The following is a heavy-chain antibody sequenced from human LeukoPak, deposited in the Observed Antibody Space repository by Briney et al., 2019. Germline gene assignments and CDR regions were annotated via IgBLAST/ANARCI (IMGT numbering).Heavy chain of an antibody. D-gene: IGHD3-10*01. CDR2: HIPIFGTA. Sequence: SVKVSCKASGGTFSSYAIGWVRQDPGQGLGLMGGHIPIFGTANYAQKFQGTVTITADESTSTACMELSSLRSEDTAVYYCAREIHPRFGEYDAFDIWGQGTMVTVSS. V-gene: IGHV1-69*13. CDR3: AREIHPRFGEYDAFDI. CDR1: GGTFSSYA. J-gene: IGHJ3*02.